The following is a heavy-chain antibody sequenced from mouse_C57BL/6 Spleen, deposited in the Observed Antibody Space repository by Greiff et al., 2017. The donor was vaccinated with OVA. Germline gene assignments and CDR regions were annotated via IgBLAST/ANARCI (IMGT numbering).Heavy chain of an antibody. J-gene: IGHJ2*01. CDR3: ARHHVLPYYDLYYFDY. CDR2: FYPGSGSI. V-gene: IGHV1-62-2*01. Sequence: QVQLQQSGAELVKPGASVKLSCKASGYTFTEYTIHWVKQRSGQGLEWIGWFYPGSGSIKYNEKFKDKATLTADKSSSTVYMELSRLTSEDSAVYFCARHHVLPYYDLYYFDYWGQGTTLTVSS. D-gene: IGHD2-4*01. CDR1: GYTFTEYT.